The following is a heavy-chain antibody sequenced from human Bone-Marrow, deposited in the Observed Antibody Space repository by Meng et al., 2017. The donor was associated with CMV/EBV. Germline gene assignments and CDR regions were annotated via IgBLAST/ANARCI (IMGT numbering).Heavy chain of an antibody. Sequence: SVKVSCKASGGTFSSYTISWVRQAPGQGLEWMGRIIPILGIANYAQKFQGRVTITADKSTSTAYMELSSLRSEDTAVYYCARDGPFRDYYYGMDVWGQGPTVTGYS. CDR3: ARDGPFRDYYYGMDV. CDR2: IIPILGIA. J-gene: IGHJ6*02. CDR1: GGTFSSYT. V-gene: IGHV1-69*04.